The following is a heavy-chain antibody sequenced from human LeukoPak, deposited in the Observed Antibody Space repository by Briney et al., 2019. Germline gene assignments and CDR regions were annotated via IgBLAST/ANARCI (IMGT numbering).Heavy chain of an antibody. CDR1: GYTFTGYY. J-gene: IGHJ5*02. CDR3: ARGHGGSGWFNWFDP. Sequence: ASVKVSCKASGYTFTGYYMHWVRQAPGQGLEWMGWINPNSGGTNYAQKFQGRVTMTRDTSISTAYMELGRLRSDDTAVYYCARGHGGSGWFNWFDPWGQGTLVTVSS. D-gene: IGHD6-19*01. V-gene: IGHV1-2*02. CDR2: INPNSGGT.